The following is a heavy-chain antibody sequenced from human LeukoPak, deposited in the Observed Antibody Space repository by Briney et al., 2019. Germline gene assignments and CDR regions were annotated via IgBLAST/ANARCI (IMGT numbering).Heavy chain of an antibody. CDR1: GGSFSGYY. CDR3: ARDRWDYYDSSGYYYAGY. Sequence: SETLSLTCAVYGGSFSGYYWSWIRQPPGKGLEWIGEINHSGSTNYNPSLKSRVTISVDTSKNQFSLKLSSVTAADTAVYYCARDRWDYYDSSGYYYAGYWGQGTLVTVSS. CDR2: INHSGST. J-gene: IGHJ4*02. D-gene: IGHD3-22*01. V-gene: IGHV4-34*01.